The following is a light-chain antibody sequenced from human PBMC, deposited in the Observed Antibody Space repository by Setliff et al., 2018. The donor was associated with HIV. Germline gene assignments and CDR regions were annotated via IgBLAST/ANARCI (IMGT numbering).Light chain of an antibody. CDR2: AND. CDR3: AAWDDSLNGHV. CDR1: SSNIGKNT. Sequence: QSVLTQPPSASGTPGQRVTFSCSGGSSNIGKNTVNWYQQLPGKAPKLLIFANDQRPSGVPARFAGSRSDTSASLAISGLQSEDEADYYCAAWDDSLNGHVFGTGTKVTV. V-gene: IGLV1-44*01. J-gene: IGLJ1*01.